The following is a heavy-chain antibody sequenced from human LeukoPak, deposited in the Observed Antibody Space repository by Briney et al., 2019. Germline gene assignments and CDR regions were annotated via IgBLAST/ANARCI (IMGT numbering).Heavy chain of an antibody. D-gene: IGHD2-15*01. CDR1: GGSISSGGYY. Sequence: SETLSLTCTVSGGSISSGGYYWSWIRQHPGKGLEWIGYIYYSGTTYYNPSLKSRVTISVDTSKNQFSLKLSSVTAADTAVYYCANADRFCSGTCHVPDAFDFWGQGTMVTVSS. CDR3: ANADRFCSGTCHVPDAFDF. CDR2: IYYSGTT. V-gene: IGHV4-31*03. J-gene: IGHJ3*01.